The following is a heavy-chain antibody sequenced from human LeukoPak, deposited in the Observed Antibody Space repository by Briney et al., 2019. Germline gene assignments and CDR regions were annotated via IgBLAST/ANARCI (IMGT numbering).Heavy chain of an antibody. CDR3: AKQLGYCSDGSCYFPY. V-gene: IGHV3-23*01. Sequence: GGSLRLSCAASGFTFSSSAMSWVRQAPGKGLEWVSAISDNGGYTYYADSVQGRFTISRDNSKSTLCLQMNSLRAEDTAVYYCAKQLGYCSDGSCYFPYWSQGTLVTVSS. CDR2: ISDNGGYT. J-gene: IGHJ4*02. D-gene: IGHD2-15*01. CDR1: GFTFSSSA.